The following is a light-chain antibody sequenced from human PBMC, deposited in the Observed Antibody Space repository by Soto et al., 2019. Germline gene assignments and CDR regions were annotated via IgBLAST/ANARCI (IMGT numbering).Light chain of an antibody. J-gene: IGKJ3*01. Sequence: DIQMTQSPSTLSASVGDRVTITCRASQYISTWLAWYQQRPGKAPKLLIYKASFLQSGVPSRFSGSGSGTDFTLTISSLQPEDFATYYCQQTNSFPFTFGPGTKVDIK. CDR2: KAS. V-gene: IGKV1-5*03. CDR3: QQTNSFPFT. CDR1: QYISTW.